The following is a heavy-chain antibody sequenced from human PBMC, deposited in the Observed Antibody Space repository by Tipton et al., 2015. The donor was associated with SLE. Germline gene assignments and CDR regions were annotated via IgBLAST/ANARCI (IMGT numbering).Heavy chain of an antibody. D-gene: IGHD6-13*01. CDR1: GFTFSSYS. V-gene: IGHV3-48*01. CDR2: ISSSSSTI. J-gene: IGHJ4*02. Sequence: SLRLSCAASGFTFSSYSMNWVRQAPGKGLEWVSYISSSSSTIYYADSVKGRFTISRDNSKNTLYLQMSSLRAEDTAVYYCVKDLGNTAAGTDWGQGTLVTVSS. CDR3: VKDLGNTAAGTD.